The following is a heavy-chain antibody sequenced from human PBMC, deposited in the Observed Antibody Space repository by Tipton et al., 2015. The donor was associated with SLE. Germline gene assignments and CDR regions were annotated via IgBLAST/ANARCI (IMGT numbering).Heavy chain of an antibody. V-gene: IGHV4-59*12. CDR3: AKVSGTGFFDY. CDR2: IYYSGST. CDR1: GGSITNYY. D-gene: IGHD3-3*01. Sequence: TLSLTCTVSGGSITNYYWSWIRQPPGKGLEWIGYIYYSGSTNYNPSLKSRVTISVDTSKNQFSLKLSSVTAADTAVYYCAKVSGTGFFDYWGQGTLVTVSS. J-gene: IGHJ4*02.